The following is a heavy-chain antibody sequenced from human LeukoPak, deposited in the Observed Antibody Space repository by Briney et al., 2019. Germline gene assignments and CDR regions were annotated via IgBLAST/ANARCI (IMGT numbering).Heavy chain of an antibody. Sequence: SETLSLTCTVSGGSISGYYWSWIRQPPGKGLEWIGYIFHSGSTIYNPSLKSRFTMSVAPSKNQFSLKLSSVTAADTAVYYCGRFFWTTSKRLDYWGQGTVVTVSS. CDR2: IFHSGST. D-gene: IGHD3/OR15-3a*01. CDR1: GGSISGYY. J-gene: IGHJ4*02. CDR3: GRFFWTTSKRLDY. V-gene: IGHV4-59*08.